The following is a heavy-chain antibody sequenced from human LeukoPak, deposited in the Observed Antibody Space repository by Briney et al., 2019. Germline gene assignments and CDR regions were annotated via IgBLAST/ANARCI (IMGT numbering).Heavy chain of an antibody. V-gene: IGHV3-48*04. CDR3: ARGEWSSSPFDY. CDR1: GFTFSYYS. CDR2: ISDSSDTM. D-gene: IGHD6-6*01. J-gene: IGHJ4*02. Sequence: GGSLRLSCAASGFTFSYYSMNWVRQAPGKGLEWVSYISDSSDTMYYADSVKGRFTISRDNARNSLYLQMNSLRAEDTAVYYCARGEWSSSPFDYWGQGTLVTVSS.